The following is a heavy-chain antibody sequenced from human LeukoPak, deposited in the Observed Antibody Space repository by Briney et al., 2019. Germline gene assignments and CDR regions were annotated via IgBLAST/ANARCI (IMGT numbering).Heavy chain of an antibody. Sequence: SETLSLTCTVSGGSISSYYWSWIRQPAGKGLEWIGRIYTSGSTNYNPSLKSRVTMSVDTSKDQFSLKLSPVTAADTAVYYCARGGLVGATTGKYFDYWGQGTLVTVSS. V-gene: IGHV4-4*07. CDR2: IYTSGST. J-gene: IGHJ4*02. CDR1: GGSISSYY. CDR3: ARGGLVGATTGKYFDY. D-gene: IGHD1-26*01.